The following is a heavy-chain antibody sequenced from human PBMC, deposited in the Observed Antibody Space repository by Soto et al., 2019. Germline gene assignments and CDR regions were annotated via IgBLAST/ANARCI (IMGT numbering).Heavy chain of an antibody. CDR3: VRGATNAWYYFDL. V-gene: IGHV3-21*01. Sequence: RLSCAAVGFTFSSNSMNWVRQAPGKGLEWVSSITSSGSYIYYADSTKGRFTISRDDAKNSLYLEMKSLRAEDTAVYYCVRGATNAWYYFDLWGQGTLVTVSS. CDR2: ITSSGSYI. J-gene: IGHJ4*02. D-gene: IGHD2-15*01. CDR1: GFTFSSNS.